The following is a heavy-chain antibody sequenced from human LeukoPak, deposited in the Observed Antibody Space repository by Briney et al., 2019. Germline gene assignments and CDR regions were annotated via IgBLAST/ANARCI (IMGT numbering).Heavy chain of an antibody. Sequence: SETLSLTCTVSGGSISRYLWSWIRQPPGKGLEWIGYIYYSGSTYYNPSLKSRVTISVDTSKNQFSLKLSSVTAADTAVYYCARDRYSYGYDYWGQGTLVTVSS. D-gene: IGHD5-18*01. CDR1: GGSISRYL. V-gene: IGHV4-59*12. CDR3: ARDRYSYGYDY. CDR2: IYYSGST. J-gene: IGHJ4*02.